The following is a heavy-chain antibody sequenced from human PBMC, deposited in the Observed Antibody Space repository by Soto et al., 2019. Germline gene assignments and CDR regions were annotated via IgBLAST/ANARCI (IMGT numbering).Heavy chain of an antibody. CDR2: IYYIGST. D-gene: IGHD3-10*01. Sequence: QVQLQESGPGLVKPSQTLSLTCTVSGGSISSGGYYWSWIRQHPGKGLEWIASIYYIGSTYYNPSLKSRVSISLDTSKSQFSLTLSSVTAAATAVYYCARFYMVRGVMGVFDIWCQGTMVTFSS. V-gene: IGHV4-31*03. CDR3: ARFYMVRGVMGVFDI. CDR1: GGSISSGGYY. J-gene: IGHJ3*02.